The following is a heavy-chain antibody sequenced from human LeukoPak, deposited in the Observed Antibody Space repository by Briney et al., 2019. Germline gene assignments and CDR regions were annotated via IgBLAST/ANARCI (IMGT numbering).Heavy chain of an antibody. Sequence: GGSLRLSCAASGFTFSSYSMNWVRQAPGKGLEWVSGISWNSGSIGYADSVKGRFTISRDNAKNSLYLQMNSLRAEDTALYYCAKDTELLWFGDATSFDYWGQGTLVTVSS. D-gene: IGHD3-10*01. J-gene: IGHJ4*02. CDR3: AKDTELLWFGDATSFDY. V-gene: IGHV3-9*01. CDR1: GFTFSSYS. CDR2: ISWNSGSI.